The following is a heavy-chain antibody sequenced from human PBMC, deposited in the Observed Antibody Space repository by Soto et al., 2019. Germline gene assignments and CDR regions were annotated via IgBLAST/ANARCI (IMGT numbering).Heavy chain of an antibody. V-gene: IGHV4-34*01. D-gene: IGHD6-19*01. Sequence: SETLSLTCAVYGGSFSGYYWSWIRQPPGKGLEWIGEINHSGSTSYNPSLKSRVTISVDTSKNQFSLKLSSVTAADTAVYYCARVLAVAGTPLFDYWGQGTLVTVSS. CDR1: GGSFSGYY. CDR2: INHSGST. J-gene: IGHJ4*02. CDR3: ARVLAVAGTPLFDY.